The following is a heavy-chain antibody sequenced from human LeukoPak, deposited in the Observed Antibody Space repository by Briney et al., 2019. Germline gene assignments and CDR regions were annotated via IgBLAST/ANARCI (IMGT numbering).Heavy chain of an antibody. J-gene: IGHJ3*02. CDR1: GFTFSSYA. D-gene: IGHD4/OR15-4a*01. Sequence: GGSLRLYCAASGFTFSSYAMHWVRQAPGKGLEWVAVISYDGSNKYYADSVKGRFTISRDNSKNTLYLQMNSLRAEDTAVYYCARASSGFYGDDAFDIWGQGTMVTVSS. CDR2: ISYDGSNK. CDR3: ARASSGFYGDDAFDI. V-gene: IGHV3-30*04.